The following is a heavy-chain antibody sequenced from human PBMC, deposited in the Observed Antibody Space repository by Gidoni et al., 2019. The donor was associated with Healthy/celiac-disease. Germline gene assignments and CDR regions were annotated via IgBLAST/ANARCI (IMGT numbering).Heavy chain of an antibody. CDR3: ANSNDAGYYYYGMDV. J-gene: IGHJ6*02. CDR2: ISYDGSNK. CDR1: GFTFSSSG. D-gene: IGHD1-1*01. Sequence: QVQLVESGGGVVQPGRSLSLSCASSGFTFSSSGMHWVRQAPGKGLECVAVISYDGSNKYYADAVKGRFTISRDKSKNTLYLQMNSLRAEDTAVYYCANSNDAGYYYYGMDVWGQGTTVTVSS. V-gene: IGHV3-30*18.